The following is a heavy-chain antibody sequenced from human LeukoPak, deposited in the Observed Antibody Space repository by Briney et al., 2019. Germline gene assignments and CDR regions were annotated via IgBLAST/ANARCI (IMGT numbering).Heavy chain of an antibody. CDR2: IRYDGSNK. Sequence: GGSLRLSCAASGFTFSSYGMHWVRQAPGKGLEWVAFIRYDGSNKYYADSLRGRFTISRDNSKNTLYLQMNSLRAEDTAVYYCAKDAPIDYWGQGTLVTVSS. CDR3: AKDAPIDY. J-gene: IGHJ4*02. CDR1: GFTFSSYG. V-gene: IGHV3-30*02.